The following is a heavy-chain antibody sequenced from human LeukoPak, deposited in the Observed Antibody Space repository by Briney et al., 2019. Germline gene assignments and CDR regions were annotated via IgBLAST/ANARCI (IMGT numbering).Heavy chain of an antibody. CDR1: GASITGHY. V-gene: IGHV4-59*08. CDR2: IYYSGTT. Sequence: SETLSLTCTVSGASITGHYWSWIRQPPGKGLEWVGFIYYSGTTNYNPSLKSRGTISVDTSNNQFSQSLSSVTAADTAVYYCARHLGGGIYFDYWGQGTLVTVSS. CDR3: ARHLGGGIYFDY. D-gene: IGHD3-16*01. J-gene: IGHJ4*02.